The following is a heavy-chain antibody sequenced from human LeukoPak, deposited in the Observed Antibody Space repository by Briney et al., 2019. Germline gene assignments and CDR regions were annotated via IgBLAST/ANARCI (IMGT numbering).Heavy chain of an antibody. J-gene: IGHJ5*02. CDR2: IYYSGST. D-gene: IGHD6-6*01. CDR3: AREVEYSSSSNWFDP. CDR1: GGSISSYY. Sequence: KPSETLSLTCTVSGGSISSYYWSWIRQPPGKGLEWIGYIYYSGSTNYNPSLKSRVTISVDTSKNQFSLKLSSVTAADTAVYYCAREVEYSSSSNWFDPWGQGTLVTVSS. V-gene: IGHV4-59*01.